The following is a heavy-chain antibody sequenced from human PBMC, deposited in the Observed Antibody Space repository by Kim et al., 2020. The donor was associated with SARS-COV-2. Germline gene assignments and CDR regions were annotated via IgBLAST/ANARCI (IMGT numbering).Heavy chain of an antibody. CDR1: GYTFTSYG. V-gene: IGHV1-18*01. J-gene: IGHJ4*02. CDR2: ISAYNGNT. Sequence: ASVKVSCKASGYTFTSYGISWVRQAPGQGLEWMGWISAYNGNTNYAQKPQGRVTMTTDTSTSTAYMELRSLRSDDTAVYYCARGLWFGAYGDYFDYWGQGTLVTVSS. CDR3: ARGLWFGAYGDYFDY. D-gene: IGHD3-10*01.